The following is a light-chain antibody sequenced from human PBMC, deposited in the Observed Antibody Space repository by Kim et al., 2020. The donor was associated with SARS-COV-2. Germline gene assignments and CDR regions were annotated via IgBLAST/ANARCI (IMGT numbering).Light chain of an antibody. Sequence: SVSPGERATLSGRASQSVSSNLAWYQQKPGQVPRLLIYGASTRATGIPARFSGSGSGTEFTLTISSLQSEDFAVYYCHQYNNWPYTLGQGTKLEI. V-gene: IGKV3-15*01. CDR3: HQYNNWPYT. J-gene: IGKJ2*01. CDR1: QSVSSN. CDR2: GAS.